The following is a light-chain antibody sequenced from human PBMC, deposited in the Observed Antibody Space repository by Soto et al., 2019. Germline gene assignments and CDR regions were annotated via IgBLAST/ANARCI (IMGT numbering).Light chain of an antibody. J-gene: IGKJ4*01. V-gene: IGKV3-11*01. CDR3: QQRTNWLT. CDR1: ESVSDY. CDR2: DTS. Sequence: EIVLTQSPATLSLSPGERATLSCRASESVSDYIAWYQQKPGQPPRLVIYDTSKRATGVPARFSGSWSGTDFTLTISSLEPEDFAVYYCQQRTNWLTFGGGTKVEIK.